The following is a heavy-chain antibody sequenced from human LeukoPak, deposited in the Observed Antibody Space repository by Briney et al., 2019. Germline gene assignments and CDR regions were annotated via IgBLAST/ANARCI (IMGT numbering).Heavy chain of an antibody. CDR1: GFTFSSYG. D-gene: IGHD6-19*01. J-gene: IGHJ4*02. CDR3: AKDRNPHRVAGANLLDS. V-gene: IGHV3-23*01. CDR2: ISGSGGTT. Sequence: GGSLRLSCAASGFTFSSYGMSWVRQAPGKGLEWVSGISGSGGTTYYADSVKGRFTISRDNSKNTLYVQVNSLRDEDTAAYYCAKDRNPHRVAGANLLDSWGQGTLVIVSS.